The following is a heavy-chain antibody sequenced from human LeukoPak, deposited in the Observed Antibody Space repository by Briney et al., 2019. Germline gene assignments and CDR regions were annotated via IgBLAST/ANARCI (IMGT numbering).Heavy chain of an antibody. CDR2: IYYSGST. CDR1: GGSISSSSYY. V-gene: IGHV4-39*07. CDR3: ARAGYGSGSYYRTDFDY. J-gene: IGHJ4*02. D-gene: IGHD3-10*01. Sequence: SETLSLTCTVSGGSISSSSYYWGWIRQPPGKGLEWIGSIYYSGSTYYNPSLKSRVTISIDTSKNQFSLKLSSVTAADTAVYYCARAGYGSGSYYRTDFDYWGQGTLVTVSS.